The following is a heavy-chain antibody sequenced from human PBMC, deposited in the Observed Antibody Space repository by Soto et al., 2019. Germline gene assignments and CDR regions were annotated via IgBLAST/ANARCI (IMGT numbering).Heavy chain of an antibody. D-gene: IGHD5-18*01. CDR1: GFTFSSYS. J-gene: IGHJ6*02. CDR3: AKDLQLWLLLLHGSYYYGMDV. CDR2: ISSSSSYI. Sequence: GSLRLSCAASGFTFSSYSMNWVRQAPGKGLEWVSSISSSSSYIYYADSVKGRFTISRDNAKNSLYLQMNSLRAEDTAVYYCAKDLQLWLLLLHGSYYYGMDVWGQGTTVTVSS. V-gene: IGHV3-21*01.